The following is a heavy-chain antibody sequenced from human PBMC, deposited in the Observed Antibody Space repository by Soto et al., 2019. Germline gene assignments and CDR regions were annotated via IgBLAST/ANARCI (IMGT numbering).Heavy chain of an antibody. CDR1: GDSLSSYY. CDR2: VSYSGST. Sequence: SETLSLTCTVSGDSLSSYYWSWIRQPPGKGLEWIGYVSYSGSTNYNPSLRSRLTISLDTSKNQFSLKLSSVTAADTAVYYCAREGLITGTTYYYSGMDVWGQGTTVTVSS. V-gene: IGHV4-59*01. J-gene: IGHJ6*02. D-gene: IGHD1-7*01. CDR3: AREGLITGTTYYYSGMDV.